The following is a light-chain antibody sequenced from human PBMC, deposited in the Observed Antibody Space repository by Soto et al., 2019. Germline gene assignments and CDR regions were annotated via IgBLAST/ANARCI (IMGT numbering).Light chain of an antibody. CDR2: DAF. V-gene: IGKV3-15*01. CDR1: QRVNTD. Sequence: EIVLTQSPGTLSLSPGERATLSCRASQRVNTDVAWYQQKPGQAPRLLIHDAFDRATEIPARFSGSASGTEFTLTISSLQSEDFAVYYCQQYSNWPLTFGGGTKVDIK. J-gene: IGKJ4*01. CDR3: QQYSNWPLT.